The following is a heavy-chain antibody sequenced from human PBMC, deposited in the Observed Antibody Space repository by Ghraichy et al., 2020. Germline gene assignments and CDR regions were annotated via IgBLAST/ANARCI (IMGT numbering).Heavy chain of an antibody. CDR1: GFTFNTYG. Sequence: GGSLRLSCAASGFTFNTYGIHWVRQAPGKGLEWVAFIRYDGSHNYYADSVKGRFTISRDNSKNTVSLQMNSLRPEDTAVYYCAKDRRGESVYDYHSDYWGQGTLVTVSS. CDR2: IRYDGSHN. D-gene: IGHD5/OR15-5a*01. J-gene: IGHJ4*02. CDR3: AKDRRGESVYDYHSDY. V-gene: IGHV3-30*02.